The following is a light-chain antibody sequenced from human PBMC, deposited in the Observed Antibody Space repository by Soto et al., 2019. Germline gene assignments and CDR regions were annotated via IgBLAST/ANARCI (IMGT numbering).Light chain of an antibody. J-gene: IGKJ2*01. V-gene: IGKV3-20*01. Sequence: EIVLTQSPGTLSLSPGERATLSCRASQSVSSSYLAWYQQKPGQAPRLLIYGASNRATGIPERFSGSGSGTDFTLTISRLEPEDFAVYYCQQYGSSPCTFGQGTKLEIK. CDR2: GAS. CDR1: QSVSSSY. CDR3: QQYGSSPCT.